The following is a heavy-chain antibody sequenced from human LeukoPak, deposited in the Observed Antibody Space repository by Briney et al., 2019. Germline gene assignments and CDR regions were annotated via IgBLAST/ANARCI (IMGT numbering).Heavy chain of an antibody. Sequence: SQTLSLTCTVSGGSISSGSYYWSWIRQPAGKGLEWIGRIYTSGSTNYNPSLKSRVTISVDTSKNQFSLKLSSMTAADTAVYYCAREVGFGVVIIGYYYYYMDVWGKGTTVTVSS. J-gene: IGHJ6*03. V-gene: IGHV4-61*02. D-gene: IGHD3-3*01. CDR1: GGSISSGSYY. CDR2: IYTSGST. CDR3: AREVGFGVVIIGYYYYYMDV.